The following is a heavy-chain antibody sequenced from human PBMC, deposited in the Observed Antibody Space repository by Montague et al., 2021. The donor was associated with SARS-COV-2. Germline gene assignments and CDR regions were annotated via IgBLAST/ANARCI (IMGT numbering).Heavy chain of an antibody. J-gene: IGHJ4*02. Sequence: SLRLSCAASGFTVSDNFMTWVRQAPGRGPEWVSIIYSDGNTYYTDSVRGRFTISRDYSKNTLFLQMNSLRLEDTAVYYCARGESTGWYNYFDYWGQGTLVTVSS. D-gene: IGHD6-19*01. CDR2: IYSDGNT. V-gene: IGHV3-66*02. CDR1: GFTVSDNF. CDR3: ARGESTGWYNYFDY.